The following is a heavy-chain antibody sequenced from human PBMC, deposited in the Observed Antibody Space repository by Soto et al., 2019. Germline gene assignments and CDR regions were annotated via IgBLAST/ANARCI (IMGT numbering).Heavy chain of an antibody. V-gene: IGHV3-30*18. CDR3: AKGEGGSCYTPMDV. CDR2: ISYDGSIE. D-gene: IGHD2-15*01. Sequence: QVQLVESGGGVVQPGRSLRFSCAASGFTFSRYAMHWARQAPGKGLEWVAAISYDGSIEYYADSVKGRFTISRDYSNNTLFLQMNSLRAEDTAVYDCAKGEGGSCYTPMDVWGQGTTVTVSS. CDR1: GFTFSRYA. J-gene: IGHJ6*02.